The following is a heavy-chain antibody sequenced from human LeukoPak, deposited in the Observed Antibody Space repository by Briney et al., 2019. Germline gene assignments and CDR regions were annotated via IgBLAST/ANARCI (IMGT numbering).Heavy chain of an antibody. V-gene: IGHV3-23*01. CDR1: GFTFSSYG. J-gene: IGHJ4*02. CDR2: ISGSGGST. D-gene: IGHD6-19*01. Sequence: GGSLRLSCAASGFTFSSYGMSWVRQAPGKGLEWVSAISGSGGSTYFADSVKGRFTISRDTSKNTLYLQMNSLRAEDTAVYYCAKDLGSGWYYFDYWGQGTLVTVSS. CDR3: AKDLGSGWYYFDY.